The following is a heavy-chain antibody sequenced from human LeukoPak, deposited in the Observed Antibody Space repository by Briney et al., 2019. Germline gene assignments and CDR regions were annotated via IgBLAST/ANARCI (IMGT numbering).Heavy chain of an antibody. J-gene: IGHJ4*02. CDR2: ISYHGSNK. V-gene: IGHV3-30-3*01. CDR3: ARDPMPVEGGFYGRDFDY. Sequence: PGRSLRLSCAASGFTFSEYAMDWVRQAPGKGLEWVAAISYHGSNKYHADSVKGRFTISRDNSKNTLYLQMDSLRPEDTAVYYCARDPMPVEGGFYGRDFDYWGQGILVSVSS. CDR1: GFTFSEYA. D-gene: IGHD2-15*01.